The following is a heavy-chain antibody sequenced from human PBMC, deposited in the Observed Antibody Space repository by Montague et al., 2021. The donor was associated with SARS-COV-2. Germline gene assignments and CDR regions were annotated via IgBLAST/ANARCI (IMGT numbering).Heavy chain of an antibody. CDR3: ARGPRITMIVVVITDIWFDP. V-gene: IGHV4-34*01. CDR1: GGPFSGYY. CDR2: INHSGST. Sequence: SETLSLTCAVYGGPFSGYYWSWIRQPPGKGLEWIGEINHSGSTNYNPSLKSRVTISVDTSKNQFSLKLSSVTAVDTAVYYCARGPRITMIVVVITDIWFDPWGQGTLVTVSS. D-gene: IGHD3-22*01. J-gene: IGHJ5*02.